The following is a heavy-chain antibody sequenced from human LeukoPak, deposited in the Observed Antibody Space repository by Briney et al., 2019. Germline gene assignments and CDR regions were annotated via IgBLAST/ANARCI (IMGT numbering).Heavy chain of an antibody. CDR1: GYTFTIYG. D-gene: IGHD3-10*01. Sequence: EASVKVSCKASGYTFTIYGISWVRQAPGQGLEWMGWINPYNGNTNYARKLQGRVTMTTDTSTSTAYMELRSLRSDDTAVYYCARGYYGSGSYLRREFDYWGQGTLVTVPS. CDR3: ARGYYGSGSYLRREFDY. CDR2: INPYNGNT. J-gene: IGHJ4*02. V-gene: IGHV1-18*01.